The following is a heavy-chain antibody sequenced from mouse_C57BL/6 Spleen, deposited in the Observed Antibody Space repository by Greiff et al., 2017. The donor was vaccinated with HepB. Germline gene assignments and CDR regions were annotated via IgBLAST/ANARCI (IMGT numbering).Heavy chain of an antibody. J-gene: IGHJ1*03. V-gene: IGHV1-26*01. CDR1: GYTFTDYY. CDR3: ARADWYFDV. CDR2: INPNNGGT. Sequence: EVQLQQSGPELVKPGASVKISCKASGYTFTDYYMNWVKQSHGKSLEWIGDINPNNGGTSYNQKFKGKATLTVDKSSSTAYMELRSLPSEDSAVYYCARADWYFDVWGTGTTVTVSS.